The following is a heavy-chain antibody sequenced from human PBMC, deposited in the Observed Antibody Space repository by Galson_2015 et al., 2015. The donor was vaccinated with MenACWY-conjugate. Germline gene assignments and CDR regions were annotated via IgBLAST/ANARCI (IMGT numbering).Heavy chain of an antibody. J-gene: IGHJ6*02. Sequence: SVKVSCKASGYTFTSYGISWVRQAPGQGLEWMGWISAYNGNTNYAQKLQGRVTMTTDTSTSTAYMELRSLRSDDTAMYYCARHWGGYEPYYYYGMDVWGQGTTVTVSS. CDR1: GYTFTSYG. V-gene: IGHV1-18*01. D-gene: IGHD5-12*01. CDR2: ISAYNGNT. CDR3: ARHWGGYEPYYYYGMDV.